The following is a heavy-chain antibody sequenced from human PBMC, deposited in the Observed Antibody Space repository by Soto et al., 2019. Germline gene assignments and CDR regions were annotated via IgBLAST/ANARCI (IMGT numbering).Heavy chain of an antibody. D-gene: IGHD6-13*01. Sequence: GGSLRLSCAASGFTFSSYDMHWVRQATGKGLEWVSAIGTAGDTYYPGSVKGRFTISRENAKNSLYLQMNSPRAEATAVYYCARGNFMPAAGPPGWFAPWGKGPLAPVS. CDR1: GFTFSSYD. CDR2: IGTAGDT. V-gene: IGHV3-13*01. CDR3: ARGNFMPAAGPPGWFAP. J-gene: IGHJ5*02.